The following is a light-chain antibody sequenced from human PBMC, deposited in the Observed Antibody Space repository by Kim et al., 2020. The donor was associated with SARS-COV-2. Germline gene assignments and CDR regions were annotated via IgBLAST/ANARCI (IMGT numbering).Light chain of an antibody. CDR1: RSVST. J-gene: IGKJ3*01. Sequence: CVCSGEKAPHSCRASRSVSTLAWYQPSTGQAPRRVIYDVSTRATGIPGRFSGSGSGTEYTLTIRRLQCGDFTVYYSQEYNNWPPTIGPETKMDIK. CDR3: QEYNNWPPT. CDR2: DVS. V-gene: IGKV3-15*01.